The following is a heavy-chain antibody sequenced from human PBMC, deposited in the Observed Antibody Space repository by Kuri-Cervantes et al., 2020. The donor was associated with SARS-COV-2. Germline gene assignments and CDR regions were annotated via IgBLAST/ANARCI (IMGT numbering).Heavy chain of an antibody. J-gene: IGHJ4*02. CDR1: GYTVTNND. CDR3: ARDLHRSEYQLDY. V-gene: IGHV1-8*02. D-gene: IGHD2-2*01. Sequence: ASVKVSCKASGYTVTNNDINWVRQASGQGLEWMGWMNPDTGNAGYAQKFQGRVTMTTDTSTSTAYMELRSLRSDDTAVYYCARDLHRSEYQLDYWGQGTLVTVSS. CDR2: MNPDTGNA.